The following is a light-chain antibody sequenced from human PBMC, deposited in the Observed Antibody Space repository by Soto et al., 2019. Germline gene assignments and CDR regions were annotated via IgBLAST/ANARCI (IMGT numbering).Light chain of an antibody. CDR2: GAS. Sequence: DIEMTQSPSAMSSSVGDRVTITCRASQGISHYLAWFQQRPGQVPKRLIYGASTLQSGVPSRFRGSGSGTEFTLTISSLQPEDFGTYYCLQHNSYPLSFGGGTKVDIK. CDR3: LQHNSYPLS. J-gene: IGKJ4*01. CDR1: QGISHY. V-gene: IGKV1-17*03.